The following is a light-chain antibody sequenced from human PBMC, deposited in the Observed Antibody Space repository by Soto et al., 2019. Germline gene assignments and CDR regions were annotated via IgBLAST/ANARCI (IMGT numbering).Light chain of an antibody. J-gene: IGLJ1*01. CDR2: DVS. V-gene: IGLV2-14*01. CDR3: SSYTSSSTLLV. Sequence: SSPTPPAPVSWFPGPAITNSFPGTRRDFGGYNYVSWYQQHPGKAPKLMIYDVSNRPSGVSNRFSGSKSGNTASLTISGLQAEDEADYYCSSYTSSSTLLVFGTGTKVTVL. CDR1: RRDFGGYNY.